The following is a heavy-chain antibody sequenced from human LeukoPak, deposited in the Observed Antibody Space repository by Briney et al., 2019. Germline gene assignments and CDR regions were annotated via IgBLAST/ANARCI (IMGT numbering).Heavy chain of an antibody. V-gene: IGHV1-69*13. Sequence: ASVKVSCKASGGTFSSYAISWVRQAPGRGLEWMGGIIPIFGTANYAQKLQGRVTITADESTSTAYMELSSLRSEDTAVYYCARGVVPGAVYYYMDVWGKGTTVTVSS. CDR1: GGTFSSYA. CDR2: IIPIFGTA. CDR3: ARGVVPGAVYYYMDV. J-gene: IGHJ6*03. D-gene: IGHD2-2*01.